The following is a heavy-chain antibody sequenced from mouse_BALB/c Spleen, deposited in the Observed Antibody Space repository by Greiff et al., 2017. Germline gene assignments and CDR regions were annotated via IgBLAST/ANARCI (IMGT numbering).Heavy chain of an antibody. Sequence: EVHLVESGGDLVKPGGSLKLSCAASGFTFSSYGMSWVRQTPDKRLEWVATISSGGSYTYYPDSVKGRFTISRDNAKNTLYLQMSSLKSEDTAMYYCARHYYGSRDYAMDYWGQGTSVTVSS. CDR3: ARHYYGSRDYAMDY. D-gene: IGHD1-1*01. CDR1: GFTFSSYG. J-gene: IGHJ4*01. CDR2: ISSGGSYT. V-gene: IGHV5-6*01.